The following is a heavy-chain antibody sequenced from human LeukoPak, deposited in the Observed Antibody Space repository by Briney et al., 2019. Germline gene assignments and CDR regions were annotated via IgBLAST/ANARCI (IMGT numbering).Heavy chain of an antibody. D-gene: IGHD2-2*01. Sequence: PSETLSLTCIVSGGSIGTYYWTWIRQPPGKGLERIGYIDYTGTTKCNPSLKSRATLSVDMLKNQFSLKLTSVSAADTAVYYCARQNDFMVVPVDWGQGTLVTVSS. V-gene: IGHV4-59*08. CDR3: ARQNDFMVVPVD. CDR1: GGSIGTYY. CDR2: IDYTGTT. J-gene: IGHJ4*02.